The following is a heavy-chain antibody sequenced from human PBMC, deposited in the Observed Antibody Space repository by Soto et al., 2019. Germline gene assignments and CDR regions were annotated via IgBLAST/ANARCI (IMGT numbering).Heavy chain of an antibody. D-gene: IGHD3-16*01. CDR1: GGTFSSYT. CDR3: ASSPRAYDAFDI. J-gene: IGHJ3*02. Sequence: SVKVSCKASGGTFSSYTSSWVRQAPGQGLEWMGRIIPILGIANYAQKFQGRVTITADKSTSTAYMELSSLRSEDTAVYYCASSPRAYDAFDIWGQGTMVTVS. V-gene: IGHV1-69*02. CDR2: IIPILGIA.